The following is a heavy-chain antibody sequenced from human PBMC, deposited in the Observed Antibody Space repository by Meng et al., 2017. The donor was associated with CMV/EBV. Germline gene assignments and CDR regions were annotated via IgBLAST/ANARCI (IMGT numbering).Heavy chain of an antibody. V-gene: IGHV1-69*05. D-gene: IGHD1-1*01. Sequence: SVKVSCKASGGTFSSYAISWVRQAPGQGLEWMGGIIPILGTANYAQKFQGRVTITTDESTSTAYMELSSLRSEDTAVYYCARVDRYNWNDVGAFDIWGQGTMVTVSS. CDR2: IIPILGTA. CDR3: ARVDRYNWNDVGAFDI. CDR1: GGTFSSYA. J-gene: IGHJ3*02.